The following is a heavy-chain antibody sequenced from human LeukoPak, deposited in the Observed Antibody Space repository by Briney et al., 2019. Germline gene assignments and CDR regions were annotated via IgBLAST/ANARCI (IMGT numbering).Heavy chain of an antibody. V-gene: IGHV4-31*03. D-gene: IGHD6-25*01. CDR2: IYYSGST. CDR1: GGSISSGGYY. CDR3: AREGAAYYFDY. J-gene: IGHJ4*02. Sequence: SETLSLTCTVSGGSISSGGYYWSWIRQHPGKGLEWIGYIYYSGSTYYNPSLKSRVTISVDTSKNQFSLKLSSVTAADTAVYYCAREGAAYYFDYWGQGTPVTVSS.